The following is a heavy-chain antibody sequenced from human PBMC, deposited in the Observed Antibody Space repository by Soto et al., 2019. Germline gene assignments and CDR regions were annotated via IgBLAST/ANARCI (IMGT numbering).Heavy chain of an antibody. CDR2: IKQDGSEK. J-gene: IGHJ3*01. CDR3: ARGSNNAFDL. V-gene: IGHV3-7*01. CDR1: EFTFSHYW. Sequence: EVQLVESGGGLVQPGGSLRLSCAASEFTFSHYWMRWVRQAPGRGLEWVANIKQDGSEKYYVDSVKGRFTISRDNAKNSLYLQMNNLRAEDTAVYYCARGSNNAFDLWGQGTMVTVSS.